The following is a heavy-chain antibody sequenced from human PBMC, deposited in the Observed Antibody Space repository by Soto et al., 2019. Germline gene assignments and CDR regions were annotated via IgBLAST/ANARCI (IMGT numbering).Heavy chain of an antibody. CDR2: ISSNGGST. Sequence: EVLLVESGGGLVQPGGSPRLSCAASGFTFSSYAMHWVRQAPGKGLEYVSAISSNGGSTYYANSVKGRFTISRDNSNNTLYLQMGSLRAEDMAVYYCARGPGYYFDYWGQGTLVTVSS. CDR1: GFTFSSYA. CDR3: ARGPGYYFDY. J-gene: IGHJ4*02. V-gene: IGHV3-64*01.